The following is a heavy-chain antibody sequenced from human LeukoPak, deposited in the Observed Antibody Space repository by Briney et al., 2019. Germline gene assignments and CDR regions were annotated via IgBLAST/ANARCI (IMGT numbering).Heavy chain of an antibody. CDR1: GFNFSSFG. J-gene: IGHJ3*02. Sequence: GGSLRLSCAASGFNFSSFGVNWVRQGPGKGLEWVSGISFIISTWSADSVKGRLTISRDNSKNTVYLQMNSLRDDDTAVYYCAKGTSSLNYDAFDIWGQGTLATVSS. V-gene: IGHV3-23*01. CDR2: ISFIIST. D-gene: IGHD6-19*01. CDR3: AKGTSSLNYDAFDI.